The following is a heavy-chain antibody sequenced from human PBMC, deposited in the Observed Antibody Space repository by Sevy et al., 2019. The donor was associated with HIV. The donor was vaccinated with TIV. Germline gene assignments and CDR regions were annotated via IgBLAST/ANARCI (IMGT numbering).Heavy chain of an antibody. D-gene: IGHD6-19*01. Sequence: ASVKVSCRASGYIFNDYYLHWVRQAPGQGLEWMGWIKPNSGGTDYAQKFQGRVTMTRDTSINTAYMDLTSLTFDDTAVYYCAGAVEQWLGDYYYYMDVWGKGPTVTVSS. CDR3: AGAVEQWLGDYYYYMDV. V-gene: IGHV1-2*02. CDR2: IKPNSGGT. CDR1: GYIFNDYY. J-gene: IGHJ6*03.